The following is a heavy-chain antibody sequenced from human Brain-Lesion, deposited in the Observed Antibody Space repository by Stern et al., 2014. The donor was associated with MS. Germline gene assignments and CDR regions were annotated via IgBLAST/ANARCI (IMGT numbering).Heavy chain of an antibody. J-gene: IGHJ2*01. CDR3: ATRTTMATRSYWYFDL. CDR1: GGSLSDSSYY. V-gene: IGHV4-39*01. CDR2: VYFSGST. Sequence: QVQLQESGPGLVKPSQTLSLTCTVSGGSLSDSSYYWGWIRQSPGKGLEWIGSVYFSGSTHYNPSLKSRVTISVDTSKNQFSLKVNSMTAADTAMYYCATRTTMATRSYWYFDLWGRGTLVTVSS. D-gene: IGHD4-23*01.